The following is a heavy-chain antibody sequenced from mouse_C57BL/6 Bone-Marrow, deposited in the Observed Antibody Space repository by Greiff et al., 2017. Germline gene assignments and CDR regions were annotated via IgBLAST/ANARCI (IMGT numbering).Heavy chain of an antibody. CDR1: GFTFSDYY. Sequence: EVKVVESGGGLVQPGGSLKLSCAASGFTFSDYYMYWVRQTPEKRLEWVAFINTGCGSTYYPDTVKGRFTISGDNAKNTLYLQMSRLKSEDTAMYYCARNYDGYYSYAMDYWGQGTSVTVSS. D-gene: IGHD2-3*01. V-gene: IGHV5-12*01. CDR3: ARNYDGYYSYAMDY. CDR2: INTGCGST. J-gene: IGHJ4*01.